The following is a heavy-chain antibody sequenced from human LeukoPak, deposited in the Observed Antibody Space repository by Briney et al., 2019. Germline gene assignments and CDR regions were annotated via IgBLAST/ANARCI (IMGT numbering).Heavy chain of an antibody. CDR3: ARTAADYCYMDV. Sequence: ASVKVSCKASGYTFTGYCMHWVRQAPGQGLEWMGRINPNSGGTNYAQKFQGRVTMTRDTSISTAYMELSRLRSDDTAVYYCARTAADYCYMDVWGKGTTVTVSS. J-gene: IGHJ6*03. CDR2: INPNSGGT. V-gene: IGHV1-2*06. D-gene: IGHD6-13*01. CDR1: GYTFTGYC.